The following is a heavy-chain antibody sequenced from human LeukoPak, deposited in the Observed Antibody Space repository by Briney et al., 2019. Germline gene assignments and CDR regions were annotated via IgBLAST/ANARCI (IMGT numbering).Heavy chain of an antibody. CDR1: GYTFTGYY. CDR2: INPNSGGT. Sequence: ASVKVSCKASGYTFTGYYMHWVRQAPGQGLEWMGWINPNSGGTNYAQKLQGRVTMTTDTSTSTAYMELRSLRSDDTAVYYCARVYSYGKGDWFDPWGQGTLVTVSS. D-gene: IGHD5-18*01. CDR3: ARVYSYGKGDWFDP. J-gene: IGHJ5*02. V-gene: IGHV1-2*02.